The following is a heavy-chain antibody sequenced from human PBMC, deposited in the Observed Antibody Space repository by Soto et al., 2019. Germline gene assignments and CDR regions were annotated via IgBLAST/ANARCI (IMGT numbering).Heavy chain of an antibody. CDR3: ARALWWSYRVLEY. CDR1: GFTFSSYG. V-gene: IGHV3-33*01. D-gene: IGHD3-16*02. Sequence: QVQLVESGGGVVQPGRSLRLSCAASGFTFSSYGMHWVRQAPGKGLEWVAVIWYDGSNKYYADSVKGRFTISRDNSKNTLYVQMNSLRAEDTAVYYCARALWWSYRVLEYLGQGTLVTVSS. CDR2: IWYDGSNK. J-gene: IGHJ4*02.